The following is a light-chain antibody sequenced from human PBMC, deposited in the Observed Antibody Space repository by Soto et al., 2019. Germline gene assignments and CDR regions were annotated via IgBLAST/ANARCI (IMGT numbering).Light chain of an antibody. V-gene: IGKV3-11*01. Sequence: EIVSNRSRATIHVSPRERVTXTCRASQGLSSYLAWYQQEPGQAPTLLIYDASNRATGIPARFSGSRSGPDFTLTISSLEPEDFAVYYCQQYNIWPPITFSQRTLLEIK. CDR2: DAS. CDR3: QQYNIWPPIT. CDR1: QGLSSY. J-gene: IGKJ5*01.